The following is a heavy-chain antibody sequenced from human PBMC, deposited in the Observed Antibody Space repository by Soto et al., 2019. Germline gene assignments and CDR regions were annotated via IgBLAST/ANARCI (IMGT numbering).Heavy chain of an antibody. V-gene: IGHV4-34*01. Sequence: SETLSLTCVVYDGSLTEYHWSWVRQTPGKGLEWIGEVSHHGTSHYNPSLGSRVTISVDTSKNQFSLKLSSVTAADTAVYYCARIVVVVAATTFGPWGQGTLVTVSS. CDR3: ARIVVVVAATTFGP. CDR1: DGSLTEYH. D-gene: IGHD2-15*01. CDR2: VSHHGTS. J-gene: IGHJ5*02.